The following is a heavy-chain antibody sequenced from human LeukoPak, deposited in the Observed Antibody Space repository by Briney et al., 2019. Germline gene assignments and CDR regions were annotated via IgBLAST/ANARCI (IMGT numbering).Heavy chain of an antibody. CDR2: IYPSGST. CDR1: GDSVSSGSFY. D-gene: IGHD3-22*01. CDR3: ARGGNPYYYDSSGYYAPYYYYYYMDV. Sequence: PSETLSLTCSVSGDSVSSGSFYWSWIRQPAGRGLEWIGRIYPSGSTNYNPSLKSRVTISLDTSKNQFSLKLSSVTAADTAVYYCARGGNPYYYDSSGYYAPYYYYYYMDVWGKGTTVTISS. J-gene: IGHJ6*03. V-gene: IGHV4-61*02.